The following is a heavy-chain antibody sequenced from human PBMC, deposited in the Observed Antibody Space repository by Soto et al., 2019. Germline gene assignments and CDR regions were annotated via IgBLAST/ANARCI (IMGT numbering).Heavy chain of an antibody. CDR1: GYTFTGYY. V-gene: IGHV1-2*04. Sequence: ASVKVSCKASGYTFTGYYMHWVRQAPGQGLEWMGWINPNSGGTNYAQKFQGWVTMTRDTSISTAYMELSRLRSDDTAVYYCARVQNFDGYCSSTSCLSGAFDIWGQGTMVTVSS. CDR3: ARVQNFDGYCSSTSCLSGAFDI. J-gene: IGHJ3*02. D-gene: IGHD2-2*01. CDR2: INPNSGGT.